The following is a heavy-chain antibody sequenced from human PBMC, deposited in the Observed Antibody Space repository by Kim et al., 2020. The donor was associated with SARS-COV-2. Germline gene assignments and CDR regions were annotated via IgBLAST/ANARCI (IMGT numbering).Heavy chain of an antibody. J-gene: IGHJ3*02. Sequence: DSVKGRFTISRDNAKNTLYLQMNSLRAEDTAVYYCARDRWGGATTDPAFDIWGQGTMVTVSS. V-gene: IGHV3-74*01. CDR3: ARDRWGGATTDPAFDI. D-gene: IGHD1-26*01.